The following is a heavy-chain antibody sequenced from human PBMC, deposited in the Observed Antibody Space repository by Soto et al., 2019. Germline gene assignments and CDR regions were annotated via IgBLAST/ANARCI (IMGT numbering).Heavy chain of an antibody. CDR1: GYSFTSYW. CDR2: IDPSDSYT. CDR3: AMVGYCSGGSCYPVGSWFDP. D-gene: IGHD2-15*01. Sequence: GESLKISCKGSGYSFTSYWISWVRQMPGKGLEWMGRIDPSDSYTNYSPSFQGHVTISADKSISTAYLQWSSLKASDTAMYYCAMVGYCSGGSCYPVGSWFDPWGQGTLVTVSS. J-gene: IGHJ5*02. V-gene: IGHV5-10-1*01.